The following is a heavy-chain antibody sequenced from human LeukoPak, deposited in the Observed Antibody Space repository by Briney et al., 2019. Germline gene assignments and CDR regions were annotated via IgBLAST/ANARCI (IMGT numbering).Heavy chain of an antibody. Sequence: PGRSLRLSCAASGFTFDDYAMHWVRQAPGKGREGVSGISWNSGSIGYADSVKGRFTISRDNAKNSLYLQMNSLRAQDTALYYCAKDNRIGGYDWSLGYWGQGTLVTVSS. CDR3: AKDNRIGGYDWSLGY. V-gene: IGHV3-9*01. D-gene: IGHD5-12*01. CDR1: GFTFDDYA. CDR2: ISWNSGSI. J-gene: IGHJ4*02.